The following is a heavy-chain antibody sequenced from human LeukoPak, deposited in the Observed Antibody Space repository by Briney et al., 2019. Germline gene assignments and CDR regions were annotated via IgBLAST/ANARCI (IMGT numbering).Heavy chain of an antibody. J-gene: IGHJ5*02. V-gene: IGHV4-39*07. CDR3: ARDATMIVVVPGWFDP. CDR1: GGSINSYY. CDR2: IYYTGNT. D-gene: IGHD3-22*01. Sequence: PETLSLTCTVSGGSINSYYWGWIRQPPGKGLEWIGNIYYTGNTYYNPSLKSRVTISLDTSKNQFSLKVISMTAADTAVYYCARDATMIVVVPGWFDPWGQGTLVTVSS.